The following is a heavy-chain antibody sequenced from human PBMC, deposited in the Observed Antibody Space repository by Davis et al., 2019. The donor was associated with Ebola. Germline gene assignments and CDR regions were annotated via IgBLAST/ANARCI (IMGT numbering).Heavy chain of an antibody. CDR2: INPNSGGT. CDR1: GYTFTGYY. Sequence: ASVKVSCKASGYTFTGYYMHWVRQAPGQGLEWMGWINPNSGGTNYAQKFQGWVTMTRDTSISTAYMELSRLRSEDTAVYYCATDQFDGSGKKRYYYGMDVWGQGTTVTVSS. CDR3: ATDQFDGSGKKRYYYGMDV. D-gene: IGHD3-10*01. J-gene: IGHJ6*02. V-gene: IGHV1-2*04.